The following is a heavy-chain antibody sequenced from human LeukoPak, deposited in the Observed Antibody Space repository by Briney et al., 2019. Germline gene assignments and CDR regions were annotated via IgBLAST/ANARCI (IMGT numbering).Heavy chain of an antibody. J-gene: IGHJ4*02. CDR1: GYIFTDYA. CDR2: ISAGSGNT. V-gene: IGHV1-3*01. CDR3: VSGISLSHWHYFDY. Sequence: GASVKVSCKASGYIFTDYAMHWVRQAPGQRIEWLGWISAGSGNTKYSQKFQGRVTITRDTSASTAYMELSGLRSGDTALYYCVSGISLSHWHYFDYWGQGTLVTVSS. D-gene: IGHD2-15*01.